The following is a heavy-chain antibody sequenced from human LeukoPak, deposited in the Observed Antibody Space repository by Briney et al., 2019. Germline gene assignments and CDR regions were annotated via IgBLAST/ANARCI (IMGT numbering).Heavy chain of an antibody. CDR1: GGSISSYY. J-gene: IGHJ4*02. CDR2: INHSGST. CDR3: ARLSRPYYDILTGHFDY. V-gene: IGHV4-34*01. D-gene: IGHD3-9*01. Sequence: SETLSLTCTVSGGSISSYYWSWIRQPPGKGLEWIGEINHSGSTNYNPSLKSRVTISVDTSKNQFSLKLSSVTAADTAVYYCARLSRPYYDILTGHFDYWGQGTLVTVSS.